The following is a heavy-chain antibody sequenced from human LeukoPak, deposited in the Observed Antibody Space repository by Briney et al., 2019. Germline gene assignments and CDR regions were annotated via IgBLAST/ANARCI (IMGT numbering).Heavy chain of an antibody. Sequence: SETLSLTCTVSGGSVSSGNYYWTWVRQPPGKGLEWIGEVHLDGRTNYNPSLKSRLIMSVDLPENHISLKLTSVTAADTAVYYCAREGGFYRPLDYSGQGTLVTVSS. CDR3: AREGGFYRPLDY. V-gene: IGHV4-61*03. CDR1: GGSVSSGNYY. CDR2: VHLDGRT. J-gene: IGHJ4*02. D-gene: IGHD3-3*01.